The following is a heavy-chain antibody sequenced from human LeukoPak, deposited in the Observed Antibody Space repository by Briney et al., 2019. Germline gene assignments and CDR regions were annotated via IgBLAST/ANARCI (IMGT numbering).Heavy chain of an antibody. CDR1: GGSINNYY. J-gene: IGHJ4*02. CDR2: IYTGGTT. V-gene: IGHV4-4*07. Sequence: SETLSLTCIVSGGSINNYYWSWIRQPAGKGLEWIGRIYTGGTTNYNPSLKSRVNMSFDTSKNQFYLRLSSVTAADTAVYYCARDPNAALWGQGTLVTVSS. CDR3: ARDPNAAL.